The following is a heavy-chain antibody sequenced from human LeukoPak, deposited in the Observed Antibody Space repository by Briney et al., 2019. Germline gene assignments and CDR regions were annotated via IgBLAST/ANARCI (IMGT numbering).Heavy chain of an antibody. J-gene: IGHJ3*02. D-gene: IGHD3-22*01. CDR1: GFTFSSYA. CDR3: AKVNRWGDSSGYWSAFDI. CDR2: ISGSGGST. V-gene: IGHV3-23*01. Sequence: GGSLRLSCAASGFTFSSYAMNWVRQDPGKGLEWVSAISGSGGSTYYADSVKGRFTISRDNSKNTLYLQMNSLRTEDTAVYYCAKVNRWGDSSGYWSAFDIWGQGTMVTVSS.